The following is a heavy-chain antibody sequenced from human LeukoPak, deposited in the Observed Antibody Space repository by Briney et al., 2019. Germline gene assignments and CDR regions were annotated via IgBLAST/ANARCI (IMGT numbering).Heavy chain of an antibody. CDR3: ASSGWASLFDY. J-gene: IGHJ4*02. CDR1: GGSISSYY. D-gene: IGHD6-19*01. Sequence: SETLSLTCTVSGGSISSYYWSWIRQPPGKGLEWIGYIYYSRSTNYNPFLKSRVTISVDTSKNQFSLKLSSVTAADTAVYYCASSGWASLFDYWGQGTLVTVSS. CDR2: IYYSRST. V-gene: IGHV4-59*08.